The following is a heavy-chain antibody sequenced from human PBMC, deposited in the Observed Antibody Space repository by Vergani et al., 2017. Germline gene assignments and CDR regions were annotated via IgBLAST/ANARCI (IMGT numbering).Heavy chain of an antibody. CDR3: AKXLGTSSGGGWFDA. CDR1: GFTSAGYA. CDR2: ISWNSNSI. J-gene: IGHJ5*02. V-gene: IGHV3-9*02. Sequence: EVQLEESGGGLVLPGRSLRLSCVASGFTSAGYAMHWVRQAPGKGLEWVSGISWNSNSIGYADSVKGRFTISRDNAKNSLYLQMNSLRAEDTALYYCAKXLGTSSGGGWFDAWGQGTLVTVSS. D-gene: IGHD6-6*01.